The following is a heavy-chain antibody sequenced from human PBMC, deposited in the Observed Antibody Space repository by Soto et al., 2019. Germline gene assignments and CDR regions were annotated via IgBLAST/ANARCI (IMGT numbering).Heavy chain of an antibody. J-gene: IGHJ5*02. V-gene: IGHV3-53*01. CDR1: GFTVSSNY. Sequence: EVQLVESGGGLIQPGGSLRLSCAASGFTVSSNYMSWVRQAPGKGLEWVTVIYSGGSTYYADSVKGRFTISRDNSKNTLYLQMNSLRAEDTAVYYCARVLTASIEARLGWFDPWGQGTLVTVSS. CDR2: IYSGGST. CDR3: ARVLTASIEARLGWFDP. D-gene: IGHD6-6*01.